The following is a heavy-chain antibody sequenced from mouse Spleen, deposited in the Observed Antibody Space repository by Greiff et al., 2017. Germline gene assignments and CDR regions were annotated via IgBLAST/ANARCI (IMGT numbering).Heavy chain of an antibody. CDR1: GYTFTSYW. CDR3: ARDYDEAFAY. Sequence: QVQLKQPGAELVKPGASVKLSCKASGYTFTSYWMHWVKQRPGRGLEWIGRIDPNSGGTKYNEKFKSKATLTVDKPSSTAYMQLSSLTSEDSAVYYCARDYDEAFAYWGQGTLVTVSA. D-gene: IGHD2-4*01. V-gene: IGHV1-72*01. J-gene: IGHJ3*01. CDR2: IDPNSGGT.